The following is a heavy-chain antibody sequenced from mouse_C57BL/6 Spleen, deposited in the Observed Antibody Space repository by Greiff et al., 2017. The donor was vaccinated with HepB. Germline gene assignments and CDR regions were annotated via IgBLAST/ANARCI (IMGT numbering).Heavy chain of an antibody. V-gene: IGHV1-54*01. CDR3: AISGFYDGYYFDY. CDR2: INPGSGGT. CDR1: GYAFTNYL. D-gene: IGHD2-3*01. J-gene: IGHJ2*01. Sequence: QVQLQQSGAELVRPGTSVKVSCKASGYAFTNYLIEWVKQRPGQGLEWIGVINPGSGGTNYNEKFKGKATLTADKSSSTAYMQLSSLTSEDSAVYFCAISGFYDGYYFDYWGQGTTLTVSS.